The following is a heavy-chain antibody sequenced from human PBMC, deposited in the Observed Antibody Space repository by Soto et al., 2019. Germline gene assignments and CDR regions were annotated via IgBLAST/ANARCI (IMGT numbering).Heavy chain of an antibody. J-gene: IGHJ3*02. V-gene: IGHV4-39*01. CDR3: ASLSYYFATGGYPLWGAFDI. CDR1: GDSIRSSSYY. D-gene: IGHD3-22*01. Sequence: QQQLQESGPGLVKPSETLSLTCIVSGDSIRSSSYYWGWIRQPPGKGLEWIGSIYYSGSTDYNPSIKSPFSISVDTSKTQSSLRLSSLTAADTAVYYCASLSYYFATGGYPLWGAFDIWGQGTMVTVSS. CDR2: IYYSGST.